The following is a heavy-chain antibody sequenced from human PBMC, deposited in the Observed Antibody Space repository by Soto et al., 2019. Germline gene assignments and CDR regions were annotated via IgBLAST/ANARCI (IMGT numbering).Heavy chain of an antibody. J-gene: IGHJ5*02. CDR2: IYYSGST. V-gene: IGHV4-31*03. CDR3: ARDRVRGEIGFDP. D-gene: IGHD3-10*01. Sequence: QVQLQESGPGLVKPSQTLSLTCTVSGGSISSGGYYWSWIRQHPGKVLEWIGYIYYSGSTYYNPSLKSRVTISVDTSKNQFSLKLSSVTAADTAVYYCARDRVRGEIGFDPWGQGTLVTVSS. CDR1: GGSISSGGYY.